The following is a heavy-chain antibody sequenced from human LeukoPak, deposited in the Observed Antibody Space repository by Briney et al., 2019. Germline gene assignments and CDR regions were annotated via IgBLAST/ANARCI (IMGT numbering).Heavy chain of an antibody. Sequence: SETLSLTCTVSGGSISSTSYQWGWLRQPPGRGLEWIGNIYFGGNTYYHPSLNYRVTVSVDTSKNQFSLQLSSVTAADTAVYYCARLRRTAVTTYNYYHYMDVWGKGTTVTVSS. CDR1: GGSISSTSYQ. J-gene: IGHJ6*03. D-gene: IGHD4-11*01. CDR3: ARLRRTAVTTYNYYHYMDV. CDR2: IYFGGNT. V-gene: IGHV4-39*01.